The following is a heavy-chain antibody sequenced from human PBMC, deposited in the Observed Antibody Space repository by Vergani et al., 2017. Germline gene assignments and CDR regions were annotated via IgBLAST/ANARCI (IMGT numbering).Heavy chain of an antibody. CDR3: ARQPSNRYSSSWYNWFDP. CDR1: GGSISSYY. V-gene: IGHV4-59*01. CDR2: IYYSGST. Sequence: QVQLQESGPGLVKPSETLSLTCTVSGGSISSYYWSWIRQPPGKGLEWIGYIYYSGSTNYNPSLKSRVTISVDTSKNQFSLKLSSVTAADTAVYYCARQPSNRYSSSWYNWFDPWGQGTLVTVSS. D-gene: IGHD6-13*01. J-gene: IGHJ5*02.